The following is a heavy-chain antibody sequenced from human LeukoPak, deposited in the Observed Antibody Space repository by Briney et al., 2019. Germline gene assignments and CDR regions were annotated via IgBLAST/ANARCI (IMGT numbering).Heavy chain of an antibody. V-gene: IGHV3-48*01. J-gene: IGHJ5*02. CDR3: ARGGYCSGGTCYGAGWFDP. CDR1: GFTFSSYN. CDR2: ISSRGSTI. Sequence: PGGSLRLSCAASGFTFSSYNMNWVRQAPGKGLEWISYISSRGSTIYYADSVKGRFTISRDNAKNSLYLQINSLRADDTAVYYCARGGYCSGGTCYGAGWFDPWGQGTLVTVSS. D-gene: IGHD2-15*01.